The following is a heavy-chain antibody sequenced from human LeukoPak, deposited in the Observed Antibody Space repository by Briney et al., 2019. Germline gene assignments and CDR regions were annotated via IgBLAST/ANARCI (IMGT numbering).Heavy chain of an antibody. CDR2: IYHSGST. CDR3: ARGVRRHSWFDP. D-gene: IGHD4-23*01. Sequence: SQTLSLTCAVSGGSISSGGYSWSWIRQPPGKGLEWIGYIYHSGSTYYNPSLKSRVTISVDRSKNQFSLKLSSVTAADTAVYYCARGVRRHSWFDPWGQGTLVTVSS. J-gene: IGHJ5*02. CDR1: GGSISSGGYS. V-gene: IGHV4-30-2*01.